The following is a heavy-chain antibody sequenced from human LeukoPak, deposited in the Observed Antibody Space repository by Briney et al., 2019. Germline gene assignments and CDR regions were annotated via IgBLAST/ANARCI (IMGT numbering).Heavy chain of an antibody. Sequence: GASVKVSCKASGYTFTGYYMHWVRQAPGQGLEWMGWINPNSGGTNYAQKFQGRVTMTRDTSISTAYMELSRLRSDDTAVYYCARELETVGVIGSIDYWGQGALVTVSS. CDR3: ARELETVGVIGSIDY. CDR2: INPNSGGT. J-gene: IGHJ4*02. V-gene: IGHV1-2*02. CDR1: GYTFTGYY. D-gene: IGHD3-10*01.